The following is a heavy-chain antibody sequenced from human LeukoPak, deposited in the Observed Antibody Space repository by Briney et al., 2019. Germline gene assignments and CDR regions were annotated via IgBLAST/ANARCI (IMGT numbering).Heavy chain of an antibody. CDR3: TTAVPVAGRFDYYYYGMDV. CDR1: GFTFSNAW. V-gene: IGHV3-15*01. CDR2: IKSKTDGGTT. J-gene: IGHJ6*02. Sequence: PGGSLRLSCAASGFTFSNAWMSWVRQAPGKGLEWVGRIKSKTDGGTTDYTAPVKGRFTISRDDSKNTLYLQMNSLKTEDTAVYYCTTAVPVAGRFDYYYYGMDVWGQGTTVTVSS. D-gene: IGHD6-19*01.